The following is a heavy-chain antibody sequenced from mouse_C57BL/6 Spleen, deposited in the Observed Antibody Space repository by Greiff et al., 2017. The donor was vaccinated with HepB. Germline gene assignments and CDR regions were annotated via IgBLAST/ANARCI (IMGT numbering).Heavy chain of an antibody. V-gene: IGHV7-3*01. CDR3: ARYKLQLFYAMDY. Sequence: EVQGVESGGGLVQPGGSLSLSCAASGFTFTDYYMSWVRQPPGKALEWLGFIRNKANGYTTEYSASVKGRFTISRDNSQSILYLQMNALRAEDSATYYCARYKLQLFYAMDYWGQGTSVTVSS. CDR1: GFTFTDYY. D-gene: IGHD4-1*02. J-gene: IGHJ4*01. CDR2: IRNKANGYTT.